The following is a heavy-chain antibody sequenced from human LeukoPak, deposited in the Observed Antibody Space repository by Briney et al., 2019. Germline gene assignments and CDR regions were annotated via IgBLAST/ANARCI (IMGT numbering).Heavy chain of an antibody. J-gene: IGHJ5*02. V-gene: IGHV4-39*01. Sequence: PSETLSLTCTVSGGSISYGTYSWGWIRQPPGRRLEWIATSHFSGSTYYTPSLKSRVTISVDTSKNEFSLKLTSVTAADTAVYYCARLPTGYPNWFDPWGQGTLVTVSS. CDR3: ARLPTGYPNWFDP. D-gene: IGHD3-9*01. CDR2: SHFSGST. CDR1: GGSISYGTYS.